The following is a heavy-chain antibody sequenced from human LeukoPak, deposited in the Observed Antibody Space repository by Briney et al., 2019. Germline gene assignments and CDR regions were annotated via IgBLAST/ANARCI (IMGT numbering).Heavy chain of an antibody. D-gene: IGHD3-22*01. Sequence: ASVKVSCKASGYTFTSYAMHWVRQAPGQRLEWMGWINAGNGNTKYSQKFQGRVTMTRNTSISTAYMELSSLRSEDTAVYYCARGPSDSSGYYIDYWGQGTLVTVSS. CDR3: ARGPSDSSGYYIDY. J-gene: IGHJ4*02. CDR2: INAGNGNT. CDR1: GYTFTSYA. V-gene: IGHV1-3*01.